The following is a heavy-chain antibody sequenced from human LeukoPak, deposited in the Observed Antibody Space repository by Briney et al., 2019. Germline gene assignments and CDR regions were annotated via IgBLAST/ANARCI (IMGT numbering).Heavy chain of an antibody. CDR3: AKWGDYDVLTGYYVSDY. J-gene: IGHJ4*02. CDR1: GFTFSNYA. D-gene: IGHD3-9*01. V-gene: IGHV3-23*01. Sequence: GASLRLSCAASGFTFSNYAMSWVRQAPGKGLEWVSAITGSGGNTYCADSVKGRFTISRDNSKNTVFLQMNSLRAEDTAVYYCAKWGDYDVLTGYYVSDYWGQGTLVTVSS. CDR2: ITGSGGNT.